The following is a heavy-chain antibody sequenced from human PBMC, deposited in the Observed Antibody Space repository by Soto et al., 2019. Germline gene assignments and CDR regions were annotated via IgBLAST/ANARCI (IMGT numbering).Heavy chain of an antibody. D-gene: IGHD3-10*01. CDR2: ISAYNGNT. J-gene: IGHJ5*02. Sequence: ASVKGACKASGYTFTGYDINWVLQATGQGLEWMGWISAYNGNTNYAQKLQGRVTMTTDTSTSTAYMELRSLRSDDTVVYYCARVWFGENWFDTWGQGTLVTVSS. CDR3: ARVWFGENWFDT. V-gene: IGHV1-18*01. CDR1: GYTFTGYD.